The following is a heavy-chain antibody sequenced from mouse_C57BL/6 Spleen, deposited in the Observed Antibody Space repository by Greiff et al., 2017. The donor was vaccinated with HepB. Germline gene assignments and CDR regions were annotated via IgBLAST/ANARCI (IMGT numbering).Heavy chain of an antibody. V-gene: IGHV6-3*01. D-gene: IGHD2-12*01. Sequence: EVKLMESGGGLVQPGGSMKLSCVASGFTFSNYWMNWVRQSPEKGLEWVAQIRLKSDNYATHYAESVKGRFTISRDDSKSSVYLQMNNLRAEDTGIYYCTGAYDGPWFAYWGQGTLVTVSA. J-gene: IGHJ3*01. CDR3: TGAYDGPWFAY. CDR1: GFTFSNYW. CDR2: IRLKSDNYAT.